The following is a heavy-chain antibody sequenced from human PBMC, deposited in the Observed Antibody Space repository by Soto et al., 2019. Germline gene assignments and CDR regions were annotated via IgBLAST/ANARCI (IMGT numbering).Heavy chain of an antibody. Sequence: QVQLVQSGAEVKKPGSSVKVSCKASGGTFSSYAISWVRQAPGQGLEWMGGIIPIFGTANYAQKFQGRVTITADESTSTAYMELSSLRSEDTAVYYCARTRYLTPIRAVADTRYYFDYWGQGTLVTVSS. CDR3: ARTRYLTPIRAVADTRYYFDY. J-gene: IGHJ4*02. CDR2: IIPIFGTA. CDR1: GGTFSSYA. D-gene: IGHD6-19*01. V-gene: IGHV1-69*01.